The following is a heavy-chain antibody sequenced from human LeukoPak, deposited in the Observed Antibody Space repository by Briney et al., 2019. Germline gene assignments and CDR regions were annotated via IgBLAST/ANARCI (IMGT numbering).Heavy chain of an antibody. Sequence: ASVKVSCKASGYTFTGYYMHWVRQAPGQGLEWMGRVNPDSGATNPAQNFQGRVTLTRETSISTAYLELSRLRSDDTAVYYCARGVAVAALDAFDIWGQGTMVTVSS. V-gene: IGHV1-2*02. CDR1: GYTFTGYY. CDR2: VNPDSGAT. CDR3: ARGVAVAALDAFDI. J-gene: IGHJ3*02. D-gene: IGHD6-19*01.